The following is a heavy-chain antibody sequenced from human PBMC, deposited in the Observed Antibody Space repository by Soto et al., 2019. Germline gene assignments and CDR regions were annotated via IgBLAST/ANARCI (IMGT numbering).Heavy chain of an antibody. D-gene: IGHD3-10*01. V-gene: IGHV3-23*01. CDR2: IDGSGGTT. CDR3: AKNSGWFNT. Sequence: PGGSLRLSCAASGFPFSSTDMTWVRQAPGKGLEWVSTIDGSGGTTYYADSVNGRFTISRDNSINTVFLQMNSLRADDTALYFCAKNSGWFNTWGQGALVTVSS. J-gene: IGHJ5*02. CDR1: GFPFSSTD.